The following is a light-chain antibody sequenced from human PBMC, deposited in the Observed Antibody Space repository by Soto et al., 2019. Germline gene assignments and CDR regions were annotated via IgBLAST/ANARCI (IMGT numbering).Light chain of an antibody. V-gene: IGKV1-6*01. CDR1: QGIRNE. Sequence: AIQRTQSPSSLSASVGDRVTITCRASQGIRNELSWFQQRPGNAPTLLISAASRLQSGVPSRFSRRGSGTDFTLTISSLQPDDFATYYCQQYNSYSLTFGGGTKVDI. CDR3: QQYNSYSLT. J-gene: IGKJ4*01. CDR2: AAS.